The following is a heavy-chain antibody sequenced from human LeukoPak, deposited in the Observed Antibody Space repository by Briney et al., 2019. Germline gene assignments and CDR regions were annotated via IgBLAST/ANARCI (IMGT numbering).Heavy chain of an antibody. D-gene: IGHD1-1*01. CDR3: ARVKYNNNWSWFDP. CDR1: GYTFTAYY. CDR2: INPNSGGT. J-gene: IGHJ5*02. V-gene: IGHV1-2*02. Sequence: GASVKVSCKASGYTFTAYYMHWVRQAPGQGLEWMGWINPNSGGTNYAQNFQDRVTMTRDTPISTAYMELSRLRSDDTAVYFCARVKYNNNWSWFDPWGQGTQVTVSS.